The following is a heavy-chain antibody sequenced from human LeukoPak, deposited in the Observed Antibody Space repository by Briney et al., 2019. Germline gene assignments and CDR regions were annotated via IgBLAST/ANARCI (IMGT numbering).Heavy chain of an antibody. CDR2: ISSSTSYI. CDR3: ASYYGSGRMGLYYYYMDV. J-gene: IGHJ6*03. Sequence: GGSLRLSCAASGFIFSTYSMNWVRQAPGKGLEWVSSISSSTSYIYYADSVKGRFTISRDNAKNSLYLQMNSLRAEDTAVYYCASYYGSGRMGLYYYYMDVWGKGTTVTISS. V-gene: IGHV3-21*01. CDR1: GFIFSTYS. D-gene: IGHD3-10*01.